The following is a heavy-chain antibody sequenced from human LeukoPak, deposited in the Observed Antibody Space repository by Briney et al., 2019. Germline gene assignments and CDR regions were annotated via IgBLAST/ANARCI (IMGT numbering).Heavy chain of an antibody. Sequence: ASVTLSFNASGYTFTSYDINWGRLAQGPGLEWMGWMKPNSGNTGYEQQFLGRVTMTKNTSISTAYMELSSLRSEDTAVYYCARTTPPRYDYVWGSYRYPFWFDPWGQGTLVTVSS. V-gene: IGHV1-8*01. CDR3: ARTTPPRYDYVWGSYRYPFWFDP. D-gene: IGHD3-16*02. CDR2: MKPNSGNT. CDR1: GYTFTSYD. J-gene: IGHJ5*02.